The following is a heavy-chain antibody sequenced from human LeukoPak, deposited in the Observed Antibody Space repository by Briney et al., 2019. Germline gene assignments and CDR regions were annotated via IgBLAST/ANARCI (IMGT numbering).Heavy chain of an antibody. Sequence: SETLSLTCTVSGYSISSGYYWGWIRQPPGKGLEWIGSIYHSGSTYYNPSLKSRVTISVDTSKNQFSLKLSSVTAADTAVYYCARGSSVSSWLDCWGQGTLVTVSS. CDR1: GYSISSGYY. V-gene: IGHV4-38-2*02. CDR2: IYHSGST. D-gene: IGHD6-13*01. J-gene: IGHJ4*02. CDR3: ARGSSVSSWLDC.